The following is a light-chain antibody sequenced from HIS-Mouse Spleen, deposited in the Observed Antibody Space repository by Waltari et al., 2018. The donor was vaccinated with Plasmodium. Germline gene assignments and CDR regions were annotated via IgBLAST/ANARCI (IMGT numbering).Light chain of an antibody. V-gene: IGKV1-5*03. CDR2: KAS. CDR3: QQYNSYSRT. J-gene: IGKJ1*01. Sequence: QSPSTLSASVGDRVTITCRASQSISSWLAWYQQKPGKAPKLLIYKASSLESGVPSRFSGSGSGTEFTLTISSLQPDDFATYYCQQYNSYSRTFGQGTKVEIK. CDR1: QSISSW.